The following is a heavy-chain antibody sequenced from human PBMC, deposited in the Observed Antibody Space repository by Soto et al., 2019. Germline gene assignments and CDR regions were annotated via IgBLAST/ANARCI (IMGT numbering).Heavy chain of an antibody. V-gene: IGHV3-30-3*01. CDR3: ARGWLWSTTNWFDP. J-gene: IGHJ5*02. D-gene: IGHD5-18*01. Sequence: QVQLVESGGGVVQPGRSLRLSCAASGFTFSSYAMHWVRQAPGKGLEWVAVISYDGSNKYYADSVKGRFTISRDNSKNTRYLQMNSLRAEDTAVYYCARGWLWSTTNWFDPWGQGTLVTVSS. CDR1: GFTFSSYA. CDR2: ISYDGSNK.